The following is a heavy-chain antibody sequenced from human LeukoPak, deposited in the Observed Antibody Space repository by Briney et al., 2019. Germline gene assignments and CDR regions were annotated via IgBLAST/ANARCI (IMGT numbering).Heavy chain of an antibody. J-gene: IGHJ5*02. CDR1: GFTFSSYA. CDR2: TKTDGSEK. CDR3: ARDYTGFP. V-gene: IGHV3-7*03. D-gene: IGHD3-9*01. Sequence: GSLRLSCAASGFTFSSYAMSWVRQAPGKGLEWVVNTKTDGSEKYYVDSVKGRFTISRDNAKNSLYLQMNSLRAEDTAVYYCARDYTGFPWGQGTLVIVSS.